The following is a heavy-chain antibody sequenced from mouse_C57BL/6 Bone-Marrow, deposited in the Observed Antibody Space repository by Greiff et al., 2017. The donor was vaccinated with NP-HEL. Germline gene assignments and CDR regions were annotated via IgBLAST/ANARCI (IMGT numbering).Heavy chain of an antibody. CDR1: GFTFSDYY. J-gene: IGHJ1*03. Sequence: EVKVEESGGGLVQPGGSLKLSCAASGFTFSDYYMYWVRQTPEKRLEWVAYISNGGGSTYYPDTVKGRFTISRDNAKNTLYLQMSRLKSEDTAMYYCARRGLRWYFDVWGTGTTVTVSS. V-gene: IGHV5-12*01. CDR2: ISNGGGST. CDR3: ARRGLRWYFDV. D-gene: IGHD2-2*01.